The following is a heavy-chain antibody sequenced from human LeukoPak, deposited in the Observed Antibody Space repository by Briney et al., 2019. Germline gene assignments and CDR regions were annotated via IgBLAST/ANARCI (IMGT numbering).Heavy chain of an antibody. CDR3: ARGEYSSSSIDY. Sequence: SETLSLTCAVSGGSISRGGYSWSWIRQPPGKGLEWIGYIYYRGSTYYNPSLKSRVTISVDTSKNQFSLKLSAVTAADTAVYYCARGEYSSSSIDYWGQGTLATVSS. CDR2: IYYRGST. V-gene: IGHV4-30-4*07. CDR1: GGSISRGGYS. J-gene: IGHJ4*02. D-gene: IGHD6-6*01.